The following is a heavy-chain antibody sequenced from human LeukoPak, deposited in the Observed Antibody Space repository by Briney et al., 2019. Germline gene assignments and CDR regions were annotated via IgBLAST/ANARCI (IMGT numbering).Heavy chain of an antibody. CDR3: ARTWGSGYFDY. CDR1: GFIFSSYW. CDR2: INSDGSGT. Sequence: GGSLRLSCAASGFIFSSYWMHWVRQAPGEGLVWVSRINSDGSGTSYAESVKGRFTIFRDNAKNTLYVQMNSLRAEDTAVYYCARTWGSGYFDYWGQGILVTVSS. V-gene: IGHV3-74*01. J-gene: IGHJ4*02. D-gene: IGHD7-27*01.